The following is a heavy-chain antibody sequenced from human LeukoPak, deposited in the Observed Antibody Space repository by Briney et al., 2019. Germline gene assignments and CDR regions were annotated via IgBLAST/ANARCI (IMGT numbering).Heavy chain of an antibody. CDR1: GFTFSSYW. Sequence: PGGSLRLSCAASGFTFSSYWMHWVRQAPGKGLVWVSRINSDGSSTSYADSVKGRFTISRDNAKNTLYLQMNSLRADDTAVYYCARVQGHPPNGLDIWGQGRMVTVSS. J-gene: IGHJ3*02. CDR2: INSDGSST. CDR3: ARVQGHPPNGLDI. D-gene: IGHD2-8*01. V-gene: IGHV3-74*01.